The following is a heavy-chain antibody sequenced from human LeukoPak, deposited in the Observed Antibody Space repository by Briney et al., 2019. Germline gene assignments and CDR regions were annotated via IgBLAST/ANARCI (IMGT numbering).Heavy chain of an antibody. D-gene: IGHD3-22*01. V-gene: IGHV3-23*01. CDR1: GITLSNYG. CDR2: IRGSGGRS. CDR3: AIYQSVVITSVGDY. Sequence: GGSLRLSCAASGITLSNYGMSWVRQAPGKGLEWVSGIRGSGGRSYYTHSVHSRFTIYRHNSKIKLHLQMNSLRAENTAVYRCAIYQSVVITSVGDYWGQGTLVTVSS. J-gene: IGHJ4*02.